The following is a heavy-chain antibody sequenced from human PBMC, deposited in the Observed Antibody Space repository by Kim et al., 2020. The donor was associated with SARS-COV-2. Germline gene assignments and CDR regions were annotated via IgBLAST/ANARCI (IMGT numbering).Heavy chain of an antibody. Sequence: AASVKGRFTISRDNSKNTLYLQMNSLRAEDTAVYYCARVDCSSTSCYFDYWGQGTLVTVSS. J-gene: IGHJ4*02. V-gene: IGHV3-30*07. D-gene: IGHD2-2*01. CDR3: ARVDCSSTSCYFDY.